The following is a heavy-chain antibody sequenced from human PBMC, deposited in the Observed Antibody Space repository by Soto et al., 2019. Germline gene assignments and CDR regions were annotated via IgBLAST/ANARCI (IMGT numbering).Heavy chain of an antibody. CDR3: ARVKTYYDILTGYYKPHYFDY. CDR2: INHSGST. J-gene: IGHJ4*02. V-gene: IGHV4-34*01. D-gene: IGHD3-9*01. CDR1: GGSFSDYY. Sequence: PSETLSLTCAVYGGSFSDYYWSWIRQPPGKGLEWIGEINHSGSTNYNPSLKSRVTILVDTSKNQFSLKLSSVTAADTAVYYCARVKTYYDILTGYYKPHYFDYWGQGTLVTVSS.